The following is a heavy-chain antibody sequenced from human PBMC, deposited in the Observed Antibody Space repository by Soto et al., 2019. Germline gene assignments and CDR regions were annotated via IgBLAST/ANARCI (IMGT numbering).Heavy chain of an antibody. V-gene: IGHV3-23*01. D-gene: IGHD4-17*01. J-gene: IGHJ4*02. CDR2: ITSDGRT. Sequence: GGSLRLSCAASGFTFSSYAMSWVRQAPGKGLEWVSIITSDGRTYYADSVKGRFTISRDNSKKTVYLQMNSLRAEDTAVYYCAKDYSTVTTDPLSVVLFDYWGQGALVTVSS. CDR3: AKDYSTVTTDPLSVVLFDY. CDR1: GFTFSSYA.